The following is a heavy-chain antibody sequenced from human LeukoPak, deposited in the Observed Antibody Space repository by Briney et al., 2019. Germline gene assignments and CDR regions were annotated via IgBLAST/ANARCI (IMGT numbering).Heavy chain of an antibody. CDR1: GGSISSYY. V-gene: IGHV4-59*01. D-gene: IGHD3-10*01. J-gene: IGHJ3*02. Sequence: PSETLSLTCTVSGGSISSYYWSWIRQPPGKGLEWIGYIYYSGSTNYNPSLKSRVTISVDTSKNQFSLKLSSVTAADTAVYYCARGPDRAEAFDIWGQGTMVTVYS. CDR3: ARGPDRAEAFDI. CDR2: IYYSGST.